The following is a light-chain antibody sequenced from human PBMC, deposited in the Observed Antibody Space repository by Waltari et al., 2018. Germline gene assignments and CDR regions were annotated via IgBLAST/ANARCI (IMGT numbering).Light chain of an antibody. J-gene: IGKJ1*01. CDR3: QQYYRSRT. CDR2: WES. Sequence: DIVMTQSLDSLAVSLGARATIYCTSSQSVFYRSDNKNYLAWYQHKPGQPPKLLFYWESTRESGVPDRFSASGSGTDFTLTINNLQAEDVAVYYCQQYYRSRTFGQGTKVEIK. V-gene: IGKV4-1*01. CDR1: QSVFYRSDNKNY.